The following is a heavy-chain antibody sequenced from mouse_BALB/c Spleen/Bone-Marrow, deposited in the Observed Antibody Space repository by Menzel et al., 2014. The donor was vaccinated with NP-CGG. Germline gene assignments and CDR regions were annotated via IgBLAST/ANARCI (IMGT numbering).Heavy chain of an antibody. Sequence: EVKLVESGGGLVQPGGSLKLSCAVSGFDFSRYWMSWVRQAPGKGLEWIGEINPDSSTINYTPSLKDKFIISRDNAKNTLYLQMSKVRSEDTALYYCERLSYYGRFAYWGQGTLVTVSA. CDR2: INPDSSTI. CDR3: ERLSYYGRFAY. J-gene: IGHJ3*01. V-gene: IGHV4-1*02. D-gene: IGHD1-1*01. CDR1: GFDFSRYW.